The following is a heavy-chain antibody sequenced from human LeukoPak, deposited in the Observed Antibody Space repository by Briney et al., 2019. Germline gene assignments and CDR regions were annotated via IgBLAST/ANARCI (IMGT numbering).Heavy chain of an antibody. CDR1: GGSIISNY. D-gene: IGHD3-22*01. J-gene: IGHJ6*03. V-gene: IGHV4-4*07. CDR3: ARLKFYDSTGYFPGYYMDV. Sequence: SETLSLTCTVSGGSIISNYWSWLRQSAGAGLEWIGRIYGSGITDYNPSLKSRVTMSLDTSRKQFSLRLTSVTAADTAVYYCARLKFYDSTGYFPGYYMDVWGKGTTVSVFS. CDR2: IYGSGIT.